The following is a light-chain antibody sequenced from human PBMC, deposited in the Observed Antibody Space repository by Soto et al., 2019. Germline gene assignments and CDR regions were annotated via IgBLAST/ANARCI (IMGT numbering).Light chain of an antibody. V-gene: IGKV4-1*01. CDR2: WAS. CDR1: QSVLYTSNNKNY. CDR3: QQYYSSPPYT. Sequence: DIVMTQSPDSLAVSLGERATINCKSSQSVLYTSNNKNYLAWYQQKPGQPPKLLIYWASTRESGVPDRFSGSGSGTDFTLTINSLQAEDVAVYYCQQYYSSPPYTLGQGTKLEIK. J-gene: IGKJ2*01.